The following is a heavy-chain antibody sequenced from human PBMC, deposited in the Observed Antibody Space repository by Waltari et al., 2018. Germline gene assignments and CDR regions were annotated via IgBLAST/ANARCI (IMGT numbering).Heavy chain of an antibody. J-gene: IGHJ4*02. V-gene: IGHV3-30*02. CDR3: AKGKIGQQLVRDFDY. CDR2: IRFDGINE. CDR1: GFIFSNYA. Sequence: VQLVESGGGVVQPGGSLRLSCAASGFIFSNYAMHWVRQAPGKGLGWSSFIRFDGINEYYADAVKGRFTISRDNSKNTLYLQMNSLRAEDTAVYYCAKGKIGQQLVRDFDYWGQGTLVTVSS. D-gene: IGHD6-13*01.